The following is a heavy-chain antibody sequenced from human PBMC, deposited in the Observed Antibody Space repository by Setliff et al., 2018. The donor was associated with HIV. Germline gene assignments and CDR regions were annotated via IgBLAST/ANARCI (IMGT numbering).Heavy chain of an antibody. CDR3: ARRERYCSGTTCYRYFQH. CDR2: INHSGTT. V-gene: IGHV4-34*01. Sequence: SETLSLTCAVFGGSFSAYYWNWIRQTPGKGLEWLGEINHSGTTNYNPSLNSRVTISVDTSKKRFSLTLRSATAADTALYFCARRERYCSGTTCYRYFQHWGQGTLVTVSS. J-gene: IGHJ1*01. CDR1: GGSFSAYY. D-gene: IGHD2-2*01.